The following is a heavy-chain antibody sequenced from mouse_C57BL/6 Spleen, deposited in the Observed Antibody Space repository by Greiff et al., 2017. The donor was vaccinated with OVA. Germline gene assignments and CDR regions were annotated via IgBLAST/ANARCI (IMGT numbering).Heavy chain of an antibody. CDR1: GYTFTSYW. CDR3: ANYYGSSYGYFDV. V-gene: IGHV1-50*01. CDR2: IDPSDSYT. J-gene: IGHJ1*03. D-gene: IGHD1-1*01. Sequence: QVHVKQPGAELVKPGASVKLSCKASGYTFTSYWMQWVKQRPGQGLEWIGEIDPSDSYTNYNQKFKGKATLTVDTSSSTAYMQLSSLTSEDSAVYYCANYYGSSYGYFDVWGTGTTVTVSS.